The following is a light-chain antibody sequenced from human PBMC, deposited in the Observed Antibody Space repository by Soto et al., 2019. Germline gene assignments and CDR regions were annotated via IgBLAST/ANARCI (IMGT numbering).Light chain of an antibody. Sequence: EIVLTQSPATLSLSPGERATLSCRARQSVSSYFAWYQQKPGQAPRVLIYDASNRATGIPARFSGSGSGTDFTLTISSLEPEDFAVYYCQQRGNWPFTFGQGTKLEIK. CDR2: DAS. V-gene: IGKV3-11*01. CDR1: QSVSSY. CDR3: QQRGNWPFT. J-gene: IGKJ2*01.